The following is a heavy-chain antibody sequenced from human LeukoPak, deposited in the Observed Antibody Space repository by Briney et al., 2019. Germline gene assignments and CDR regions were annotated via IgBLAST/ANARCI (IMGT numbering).Heavy chain of an antibody. V-gene: IGHV4-39*07. D-gene: IGHD3-22*01. J-gene: IGHJ4*02. CDR3: ARCRIYYDSSAYPDY. Sequence: SETLSLTCTVSGVSINSHYLNWIRQPPGKGLEWIASIYYSESTYYNPSLKSRVTTSVDRSKNQFSLKLSSVTAADTAVYYCARCRIYYDSSAYPDYWGQGTLVTVSS. CDR1: GVSINSHY. CDR2: IYYSEST.